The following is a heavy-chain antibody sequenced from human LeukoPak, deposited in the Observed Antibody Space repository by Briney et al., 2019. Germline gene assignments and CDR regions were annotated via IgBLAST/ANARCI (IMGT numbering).Heavy chain of an antibody. J-gene: IGHJ4*02. D-gene: IGHD5-24*01. CDR1: GGTFSSYA. CDR2: IFPIFGTA. Sequence: SVKVSCKASGGTFSSYAISWVRQAPGQGLGWMGGIFPIFGTANYAQKFQGRVTITADESTSTAYMELSSLRSEDTAVYYCATERDGYNPPIDYWGRGTLVTVSS. CDR3: ATERDGYNPPIDY. V-gene: IGHV1-69*01.